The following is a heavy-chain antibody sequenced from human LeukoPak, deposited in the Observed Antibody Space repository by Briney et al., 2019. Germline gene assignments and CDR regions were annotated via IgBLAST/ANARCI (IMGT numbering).Heavy chain of an antibody. V-gene: IGHV4-34*01. D-gene: IGHD5-18*01. Sequence: SETLSLTCAVYGGSFSGYYWSWIRQPPGKGLEWLGEINHSGSTNYYPSLKSRVTISVDTSKNQFSLKLSSVTAADTAVYYCAREPEIRGYSYGYLDYWGQGTLVTVSS. CDR2: INHSGST. CDR3: AREPEIRGYSYGYLDY. CDR1: GGSFSGYY. J-gene: IGHJ4*02.